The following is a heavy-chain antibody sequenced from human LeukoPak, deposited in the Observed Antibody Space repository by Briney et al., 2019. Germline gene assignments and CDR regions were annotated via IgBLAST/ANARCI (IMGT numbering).Heavy chain of an antibody. Sequence: GGSLRLSCAASGFIVSSNYMSWVRQAPGKGLEWVSLIYSDGRTYYADSVKGRFTISRDNSKNTLNLQMNSLRLEDTAVYYCVRRVEDWGHGTLVNVSS. V-gene: IGHV3-66*01. CDR1: GFIVSSNY. CDR2: IYSDGRT. D-gene: IGHD2-15*01. J-gene: IGHJ4*01. CDR3: VRRVED.